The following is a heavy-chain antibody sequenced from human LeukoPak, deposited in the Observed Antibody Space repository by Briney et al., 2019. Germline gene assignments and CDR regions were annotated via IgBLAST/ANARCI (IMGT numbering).Heavy chain of an antibody. D-gene: IGHD2-15*01. CDR3: ARGGGGVVVLFDL. CDR2: IYTVGST. Sequence: GGSLRLSCAASGFTVSSSYMSWVRQAPGKGLEWVSIIYTVGSTYYADSVKGRFTISRDNSKNSLYLQVNSLRVEDTAVYYCARGGGGVVVLFDLWGQGTLVTVSS. J-gene: IGHJ4*02. CDR1: GFTVSSSY. V-gene: IGHV3-66*01.